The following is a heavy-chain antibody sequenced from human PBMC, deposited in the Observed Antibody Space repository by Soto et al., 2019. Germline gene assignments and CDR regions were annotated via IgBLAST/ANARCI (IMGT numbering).Heavy chain of an antibody. Sequence: QVQLVQSGAELKKPGSSVKVSCKASGDTFSGYPINWVRQAPGEGLEWMGRIIPVFGTTNDAQRFEGRVTFTAEEPTNSAYVELSGLLSGDTAVYYCAGDGGFGELKYWGSGSVVTASS. CDR2: IIPVFGTT. CDR1: GDTFSGYP. CDR3: AGDGGFGELKY. V-gene: IGHV1-69*18. D-gene: IGHD3-10*01. J-gene: IGHJ4*02.